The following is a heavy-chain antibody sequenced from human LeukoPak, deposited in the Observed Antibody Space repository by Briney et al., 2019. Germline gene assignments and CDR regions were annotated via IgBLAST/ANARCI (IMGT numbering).Heavy chain of an antibody. J-gene: IGHJ5*02. CDR1: GFTFSSYA. CDR3: ARAGSHLVVPAAMAFDP. CDR2: ISSNGGST. D-gene: IGHD2-2*01. V-gene: IGHV3-64*01. Sequence: GGSLRLSCAASGFTFSSYAMHWVRQAPGKGLEYVSAISSNGGSTYYANSVKGRFTISRDNSKNTLYLQMGSLRAEDMAVYYCARAGSHLVVPAAMAFDPWGQGTLVTVSS.